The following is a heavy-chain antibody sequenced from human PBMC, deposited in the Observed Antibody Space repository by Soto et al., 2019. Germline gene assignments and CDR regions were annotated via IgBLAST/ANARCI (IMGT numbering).Heavy chain of an antibody. CDR1: GFTFNSYG. V-gene: IGHV3-30*03. CDR3: VTALAHMADH. CDR2: ILYDGTKT. J-gene: IGHJ1*01. Sequence: QVKLVESGGGVVLPGGSLRLSCEASGFTFNSYGMYWVRQAPGKGLDWVSHILYDGTKTYYADSVQGRFTISRDNSRNTPYLPMDRMRLEDTAVYFCVTALAHMADHWCHGTLVIVSS.